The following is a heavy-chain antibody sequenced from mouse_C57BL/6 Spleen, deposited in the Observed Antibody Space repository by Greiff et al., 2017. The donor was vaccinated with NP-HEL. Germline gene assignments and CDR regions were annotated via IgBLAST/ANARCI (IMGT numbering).Heavy chain of an antibody. CDR2: IYPGSGNT. Sequence: QVQLQQSGAELVRPGASVKLSCKASGYTFTDYYINWVKQRPGQGLEWIARIYPGSGNTYYNEKFKGKATLTAAKSSSTAYMQLSSLTSEGSAVYFCARALYGSSRCDYWGKGTTLPVS. V-gene: IGHV1-76*01. CDR1: GYTFTDYY. J-gene: IGHJ2*01. CDR3: ARALYGSSRCDY. D-gene: IGHD1-1*01.